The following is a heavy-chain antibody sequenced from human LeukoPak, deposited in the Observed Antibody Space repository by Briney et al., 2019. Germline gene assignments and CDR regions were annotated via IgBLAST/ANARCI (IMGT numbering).Heavy chain of an antibody. D-gene: IGHD3-10*01. CDR2: MSHSGST. CDR3: ARGGRFGELIPPVFALYYYYYMDV. V-gene: IGHV4-38-2*02. J-gene: IGHJ6*03. CDR1: GYSISSGYF. Sequence: SETLSLACTVSGYSISSGYFWGWIRQPPGKGLEWFVSMSHSGSTYYNPSLKSRVTISVDTSKNQFSLKLSSVTAADTAVYYCARGGRFGELIPPVFALYYYYYMDVWGKGTTVTISS.